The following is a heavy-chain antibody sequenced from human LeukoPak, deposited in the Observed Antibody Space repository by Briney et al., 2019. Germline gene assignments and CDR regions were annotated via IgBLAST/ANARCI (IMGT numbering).Heavy chain of an antibody. V-gene: IGHV3-30*02. D-gene: IGHD2-2*01. CDR3: ATTSPPVVLAAIGYFQH. CDR2: IRYDGSNK. J-gene: IGHJ1*01. CDR1: GFTFSSYG. Sequence: GGSLRLSCAASGFTFSSYGMHWVRQAPGKGLEWVAFIRYDGSNKYYADSVKGRFTISRDNSKNTLYLQINSLRAEDTAVYYCATTSPPVVLAAIGYFQHWGQGTLVTVSS.